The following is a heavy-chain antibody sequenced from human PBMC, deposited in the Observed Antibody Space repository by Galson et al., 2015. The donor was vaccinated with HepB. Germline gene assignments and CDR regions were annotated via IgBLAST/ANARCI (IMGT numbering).Heavy chain of an antibody. CDR3: AKRAIWNYVLVQ. CDR1: GFTFSSYA. V-gene: IGHV3-23*01. D-gene: IGHD1-7*01. CDR2: ISGSGSNT. Sequence: SLRLSCAASGFTFSSYAMSWVRQAPGKGLEWVSGISGSGSNTYYAGSVKGRFTISRDDSKSTLYLQMNSLRAEDTALYYCAKRAIWNYVLVQWGQGTLVTVSS. J-gene: IGHJ4*01.